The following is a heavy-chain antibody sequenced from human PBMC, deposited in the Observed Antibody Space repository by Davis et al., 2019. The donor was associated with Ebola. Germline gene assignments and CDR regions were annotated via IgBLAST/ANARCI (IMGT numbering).Heavy chain of an antibody. J-gene: IGHJ5*02. Sequence: GSLRLSCTIFRGSISFTSYYWAWIRQPPGKGLEWIGEINHSGSTNYNPSLKSRVTISVDTSKNQFSLKLSSVTAADTAVYYCARGRQLVWFDPWGQGTLVTVSS. V-gene: IGHV4-39*07. CDR2: INHSGST. D-gene: IGHD6-6*01. CDR1: RGSISFTSYY. CDR3: ARGRQLVWFDP.